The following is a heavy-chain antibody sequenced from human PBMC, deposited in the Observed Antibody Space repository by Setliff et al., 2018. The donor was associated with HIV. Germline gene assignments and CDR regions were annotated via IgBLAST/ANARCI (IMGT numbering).Heavy chain of an antibody. J-gene: IGHJ5*02. Sequence: PSETLSLTCSVSGGSISSSTYYWGWIRQPPGQGLEWIGDMFYTGSTYYNPSLKSRVARSVDTSENLFTLKLNSVTAADTAVYYCARRGRDGVFIMFATGFDPWGQGALVTVSS. CDR3: ARRGRDGVFIMFATGFDP. CDR2: MFYTGST. CDR1: GGSISSSTYY. V-gene: IGHV4-39*01. D-gene: IGHD3-10*02.